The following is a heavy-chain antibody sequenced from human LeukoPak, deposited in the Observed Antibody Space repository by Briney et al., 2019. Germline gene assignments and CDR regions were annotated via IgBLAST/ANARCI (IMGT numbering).Heavy chain of an antibody. CDR2: ISPEGGDT. CDR3: ARNYGHNSKYFDF. V-gene: IGHV1-2*02. Sequence: ASVKVSCKASGYTFSDYFMHWVRQAPGQGLEWMGWISPEGGDTHYAQRFQGRVTMTRDTTISTAYMELTSLSSDDTAVYYCARNYGHNSKYFDFWGQGTLVTVFS. D-gene: IGHD4-17*01. CDR1: GYTFSDYF. J-gene: IGHJ4*02.